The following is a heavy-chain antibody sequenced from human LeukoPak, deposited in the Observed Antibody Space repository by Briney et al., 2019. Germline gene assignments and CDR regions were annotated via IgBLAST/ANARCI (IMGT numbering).Heavy chain of an antibody. CDR1: GFTFSSYA. Sequence: GGSLRLSCAASGFTFSSYAMHWVRQAPGKGLEYVSAISSNGGSTYYANSVKGRYTISRDNSKNTLYLQMGSLRAEDMAVYYCARVAGGYSNGWYGDFDYWGQGSLVTVSS. V-gene: IGHV3-64*01. CDR2: ISSNGGST. CDR3: ARVAGGYSNGWYGDFDY. J-gene: IGHJ4*02. D-gene: IGHD6-19*01.